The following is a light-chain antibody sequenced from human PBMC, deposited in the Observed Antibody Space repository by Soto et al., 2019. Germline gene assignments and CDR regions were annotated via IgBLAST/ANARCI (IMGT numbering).Light chain of an antibody. Sequence: DIQMTQSPSSLSASVGDRVTITCQASQDITNYLSWYQQKAGIAPKVLISDASNLETGVPPRSSGSGSGTDFTLTISGLQPEDFATYYCQQYDNLPLTFGPGTQVEIK. J-gene: IGKJ3*01. CDR1: QDITNY. CDR2: DAS. V-gene: IGKV1-33*01. CDR3: QQYDNLPLT.